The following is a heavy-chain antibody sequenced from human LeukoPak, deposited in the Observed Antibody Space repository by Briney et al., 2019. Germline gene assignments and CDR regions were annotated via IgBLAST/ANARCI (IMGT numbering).Heavy chain of an antibody. D-gene: IGHD6-13*01. V-gene: IGHV4-38-2*02. CDR2: IYHSGST. CDR1: GYSISSGYY. Sequence: SETLSLTCTVSGYSISSGYYWGWIRQPPGKGLEWIGSIYHSGSTYYNPSLKSRVTISVDTSKNQFSLKLSSVTAADTAVYYCARGVRSSSWYAGYYFDYWGQGTLVTVSS. J-gene: IGHJ4*02. CDR3: ARGVRSSSWYAGYYFDY.